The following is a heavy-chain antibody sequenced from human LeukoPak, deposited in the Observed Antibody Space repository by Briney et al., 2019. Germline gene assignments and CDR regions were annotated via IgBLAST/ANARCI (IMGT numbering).Heavy chain of an antibody. V-gene: IGHV1-2*06. J-gene: IGHJ6*03. D-gene: IGHD4-17*01. CDR2: INPNSGGT. CDR3: ASSLRFYYYYMDV. Sequence: EASVKVSCKASGYTFTGYYMHWVRQAPGQGLEWVGRINPNSGGTNYAQKFQGRVTMTRDTSISTAYMELSRLRSDDTAVYYCASSLRFYYYYMDVWGKGTTVTVSS. CDR1: GYTFTGYY.